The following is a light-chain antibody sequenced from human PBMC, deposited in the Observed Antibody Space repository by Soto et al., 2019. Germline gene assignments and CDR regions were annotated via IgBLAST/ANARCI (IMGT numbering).Light chain of an antibody. CDR3: QHRIIWPVS. V-gene: IGKV3-11*01. Sequence: EIVLTQSPPTLSLSPWEVSTVCCRASQSVNNYLHWYQQKPGQAPRLLIFDASNRATGIPARFSGSGSATDFTLTISSLEPEDFAVYYCQHRIIWPVSFGQGTRLEIK. J-gene: IGKJ5*01. CDR2: DAS. CDR1: QSVNNY.